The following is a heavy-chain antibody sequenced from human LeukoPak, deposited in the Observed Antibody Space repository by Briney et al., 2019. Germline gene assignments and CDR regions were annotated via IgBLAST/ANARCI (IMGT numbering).Heavy chain of an antibody. J-gene: IGHJ6*03. CDR1: GITFSRYG. D-gene: IGHD4-23*01. CDR3: AKDDGGFNYMDV. Sequence: GGSLRLSCAASGITFSRYGMHWVRQAPGKGLEWVAFIRYDGSNKYYADSVKGRFTISRDNSKNTLYLQMNSLRAEDTAVYYCAKDDGGFNYMDVWGKGTTVTVSS. CDR2: IRYDGSNK. V-gene: IGHV3-30*02.